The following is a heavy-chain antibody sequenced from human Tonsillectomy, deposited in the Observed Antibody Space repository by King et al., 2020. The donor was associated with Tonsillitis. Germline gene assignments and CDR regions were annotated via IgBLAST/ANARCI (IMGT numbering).Heavy chain of an antibody. CDR1: CGSIISGAYY. CDR2: IYYTGDT. Sequence: QLQESGPGLVKPSQTLSLTCTVSCGSIISGAYYWSWIRQRPGEGLGWFGYIYYTGDTYYNPSLKSRVTVSVDTAKNQFSLNLTSLTAADTAVYYCAKTTPIEDWFDPWGQGTLVTVSS. V-gene: IGHV4-31*03. CDR3: AKTTPIEDWFDP. D-gene: IGHD1/OR15-1a*01. J-gene: IGHJ5*02.